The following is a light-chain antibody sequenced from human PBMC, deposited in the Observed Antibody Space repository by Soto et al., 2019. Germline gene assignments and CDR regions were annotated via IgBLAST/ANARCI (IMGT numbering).Light chain of an antibody. CDR3: HAYDSSLDAFV. J-gene: IGLJ1*01. Sequence: QSALTQPPSASGSPGQSVTISCTGTSSDVGAYDYVSWYQQHPGKAPKLMIYEINKRPSGVPDRFSGSKSDTSASLAITGLQSEDEADYYCHAYDSSLDAFVFGTGTKVTVL. CDR1: SSDVGAYDY. CDR2: EIN. V-gene: IGLV2-8*01.